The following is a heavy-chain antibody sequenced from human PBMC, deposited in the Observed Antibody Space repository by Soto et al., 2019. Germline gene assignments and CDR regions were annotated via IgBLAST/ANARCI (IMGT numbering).Heavy chain of an antibody. V-gene: IGHV3-30*04. J-gene: IGHJ4*02. Sequence: QVQLVESGGGVVQPGRSLRLSCAASGFTFSSYTMHWVRQAPGKGLEWVAVLSYDGRNKYYGDSVKGRFTISRDNSKNTLFLQMNSLRTEDTAVYHCVQHCDSFGCSAAYWGQGTLVTVSS. CDR2: LSYDGRNK. D-gene: IGHD2-2*01. CDR1: GFTFSSYT. CDR3: VQHCDSFGCSAAY.